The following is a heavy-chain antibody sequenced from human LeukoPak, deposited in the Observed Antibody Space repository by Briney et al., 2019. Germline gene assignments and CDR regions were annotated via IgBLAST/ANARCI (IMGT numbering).Heavy chain of an antibody. J-gene: IGHJ6*03. CDR3: ARESLRQQWLVRREEYYYMDV. CDR2: INHSGST. Sequence: SETLSLTCAVYGGSFSGYYWSRIRQPPGKGLEWIGEINHSGSTNYNPSLKSRVTISVDTSKNQFSLKLRSVTAADTAVYYCARESLRQQWLVRREEYYYMDVWGKGTTVTISS. D-gene: IGHD6-19*01. V-gene: IGHV4-34*01. CDR1: GGSFSGYY.